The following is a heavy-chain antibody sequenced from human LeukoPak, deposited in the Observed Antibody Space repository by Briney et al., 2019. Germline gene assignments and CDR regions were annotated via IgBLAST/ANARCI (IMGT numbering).Heavy chain of an antibody. V-gene: IGHV3-30*18. Sequence: GGSLRLSCAASGFTFSGYGMHWVRQDPGKGLEWVALISYDGSNKYYADSVKGRFTISRDNSKNTLYLQMNSLRTEDTTVYYCAKVWASLWNIDYWGQGTLVTVSS. CDR3: AKVWASLWNIDY. CDR1: GFTFSGYG. D-gene: IGHD5-18*01. J-gene: IGHJ4*02. CDR2: ISYDGSNK.